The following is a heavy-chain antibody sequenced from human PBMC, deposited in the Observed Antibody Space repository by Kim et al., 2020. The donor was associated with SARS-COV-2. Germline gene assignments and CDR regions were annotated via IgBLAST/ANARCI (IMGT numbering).Heavy chain of an antibody. J-gene: IGHJ4*01. CDR2: ISGSGGST. Sequence: GGSLRLSCAASGFTFNNYAMSWVRQAPGKELEWVSGISGSGGSTYYADSVKGRFTISRDNSKNTLYLQMISLRAEDTAMYYCAKDHDFYGSGSYWAYWG. CDR3: AKDHDFYGSGSYWAY. D-gene: IGHD3-10*01. V-gene: IGHV3-23*01. CDR1: GFTFNNYA.